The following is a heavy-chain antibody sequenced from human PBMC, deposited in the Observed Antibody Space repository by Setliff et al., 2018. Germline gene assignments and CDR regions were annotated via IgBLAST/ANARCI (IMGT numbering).Heavy chain of an antibody. D-gene: IGHD6-19*01. J-gene: IGHJ6*03. CDR3: ARASSGWYSAYYYYMDV. CDR1: GGSVNSGYDN. V-gene: IGHV4-61*09. CDR2: INRRGST. Sequence: PSETLSLTCTVSGGSVNSGYDNWNWLRQPAGKGLEWIGHINRRGSTNFSPSLKSRVTISLDTSKNQFFLNLTSVTAADTAVYYCARASSGWYSAYYYYMDVWGKGTTVTSP.